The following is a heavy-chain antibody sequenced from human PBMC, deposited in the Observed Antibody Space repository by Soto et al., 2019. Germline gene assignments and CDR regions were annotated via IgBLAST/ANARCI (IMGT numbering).Heavy chain of an antibody. CDR3: ARVRPDSYGYLFDY. V-gene: IGHV4-59*06. CDR2: IYYSGST. Sequence: SETLSLTCTVSNGSISNFYWNWIRHPAGKRLEWIGYIYYSGSTYYNPSLKSRVTISVDTSKNQFSLKLSSVTAADTAVYYCARVRPDSYGYLFDYWGQGTLVTVSS. CDR1: NGSISNFY. D-gene: IGHD5-18*01. J-gene: IGHJ4*02.